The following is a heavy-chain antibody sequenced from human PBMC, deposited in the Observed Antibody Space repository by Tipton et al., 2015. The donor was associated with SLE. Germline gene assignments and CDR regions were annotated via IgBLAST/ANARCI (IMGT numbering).Heavy chain of an antibody. CDR2: IYYSGSS. J-gene: IGHJ4*02. CDR3: AKDVGYGQGFDY. CDR1: DGSIRSSAYY. D-gene: IGHD5-18*01. V-gene: IGHV4-39*07. Sequence: TLSLTCTVSDGSIRSSAYYWAWIRQPPGKGLEWIGRIYYSGSSYYNPSLKSRVTISVDTSKNQFSLKLRSVTAADTAVYYCAKDVGYGQGFDYWGQGTLVTVSS.